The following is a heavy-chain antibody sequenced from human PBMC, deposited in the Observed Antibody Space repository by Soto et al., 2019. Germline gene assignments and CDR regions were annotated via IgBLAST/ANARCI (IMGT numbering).Heavy chain of an antibody. CDR1: GGTFSSYT. J-gene: IGHJ6*03. CDR3: ARDATEPFYYYYYMDV. CDR2: IIPILGIA. Sequence: VTVSCTASGGTFSSYTISWVRQAPGQGLEWMGRIIPILGIANYAQKFQGRVTITADKSTSTAYMELSSLRSEDTAVYYCARDATEPFYYYYYMDVWGKGTTVTVSS. D-gene: IGHD1-26*01. V-gene: IGHV1-69*04.